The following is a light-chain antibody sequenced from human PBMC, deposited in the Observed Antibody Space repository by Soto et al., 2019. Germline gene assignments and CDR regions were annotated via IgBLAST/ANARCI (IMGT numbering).Light chain of an antibody. CDR1: QSISSW. CDR3: QQYDSYSRT. Sequence: DIQMIQSPSTLSASVGDRVTITCRASQSISSWLAWYQQKPGKAPKLLIYLASSLESGVPSRFSGSGSGTEFTLTISSLQPDDFATYYCQQYDSYSRTFGQGTKLEI. CDR2: LAS. V-gene: IGKV1-5*03. J-gene: IGKJ2*01.